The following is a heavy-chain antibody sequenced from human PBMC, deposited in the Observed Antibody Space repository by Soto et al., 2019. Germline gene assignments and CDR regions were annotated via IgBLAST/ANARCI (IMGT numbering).Heavy chain of an antibody. D-gene: IGHD3-9*01. CDR1: GGTFSSYA. V-gene: IGHV1-69*13. J-gene: IGHJ4*02. Sequence: SVKVSCKASGGTFSSYAISWVRQAPGQGLEWMGGIIPIFGTANYAQKFQGRVTITADESTSTAYMELSSLGSEDTAVYYCARDHSLTGYYVYWGQGTLVTVSS. CDR2: IIPIFGTA. CDR3: ARDHSLTGYYVY.